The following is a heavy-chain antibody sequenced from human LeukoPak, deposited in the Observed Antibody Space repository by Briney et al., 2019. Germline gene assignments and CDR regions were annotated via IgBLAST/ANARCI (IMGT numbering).Heavy chain of an antibody. Sequence: AGGSLRLSCAASGFTFSNYSMNWVRQAPGKGLEWVSSISSSSSYIYYADSVKGRFTISRDNAKNSLYLQMNSLSAEDTAVYYCARDPPRFLEWLFDAFDIWGQGTMVTVSS. D-gene: IGHD3-3*01. CDR2: ISSSSSYI. CDR3: ARDPPRFLEWLFDAFDI. CDR1: GFTFSNYS. J-gene: IGHJ3*02. V-gene: IGHV3-21*01.